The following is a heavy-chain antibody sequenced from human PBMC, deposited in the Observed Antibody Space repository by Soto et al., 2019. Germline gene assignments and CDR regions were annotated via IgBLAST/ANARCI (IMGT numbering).Heavy chain of an antibody. V-gene: IGHV3-48*01. CDR1: GFTFSSYS. J-gene: IGHJ6*03. CDR3: ARARGYSGYDYGFYYYYMDV. D-gene: IGHD5-12*01. Sequence: GGSLRLSCAASGFTFSSYSMNWVRQAPGKGLEWVSYISSSSSIIYYADSVKGRFTISRDNAKNSLYLQMNSLRAEDTAVYYCARARGYSGYDYGFYYYYMDVWGKGTTVTVSS. CDR2: ISSSSSII.